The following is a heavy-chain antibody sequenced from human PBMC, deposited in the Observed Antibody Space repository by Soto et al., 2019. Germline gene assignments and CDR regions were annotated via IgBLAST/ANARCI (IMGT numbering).Heavy chain of an antibody. D-gene: IGHD2-2*01. J-gene: IGHJ4*02. CDR1: GFTFSSYS. CDR2: ISSSSSYI. Sequence: EVQLVESGGGLVKPGGSLRLSCAASGFTFSSYSMNWVRQAPGKGLEWFSSISSSSSYIYYADSVKGRFTISRDNAKNSLYLQMNSLRAEDTAVYYCARESEKEIVVVPAAMPVGYWGQGTLVTVSS. V-gene: IGHV3-21*01. CDR3: ARESEKEIVVVPAAMPVGY.